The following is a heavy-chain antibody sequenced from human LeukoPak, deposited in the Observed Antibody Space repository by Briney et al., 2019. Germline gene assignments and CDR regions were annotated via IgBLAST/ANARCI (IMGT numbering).Heavy chain of an antibody. CDR2: IYPGDSDT. CDR1: GYTFTNYW. V-gene: IGHV5-51*01. J-gene: IGHJ4*02. CDR3: ARRLAGASTTYFDY. Sequence: GESLKISCQVSGYTFTNYWIGWVRQMSGKGLEWMGTIYPGDSDTRYSPSFQGQVIISVDKSINTTYLQWSRLKASDTAMYFCARRLAGASTTYFDYWGQGTLVTVSS. D-gene: IGHD1-26*01.